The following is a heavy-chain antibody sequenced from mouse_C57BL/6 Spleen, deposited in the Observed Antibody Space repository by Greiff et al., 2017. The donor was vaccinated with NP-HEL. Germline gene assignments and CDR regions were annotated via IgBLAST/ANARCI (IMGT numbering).Heavy chain of an antibody. CDR1: GYTFTSYG. Sequence: VQLQQSGAELARPGASVKLSCKASGYTFTSYGISWVKQRTGQGLEWIGEIYPRSGNTYYNEKFKGKATLTADKSSSTAYMELRSLTSEDSAVYFCANYYYGSSPYYFDYWGQGTTLTVSS. D-gene: IGHD1-1*01. CDR2: IYPRSGNT. CDR3: ANYYYGSSPYYFDY. V-gene: IGHV1-81*01. J-gene: IGHJ2*01.